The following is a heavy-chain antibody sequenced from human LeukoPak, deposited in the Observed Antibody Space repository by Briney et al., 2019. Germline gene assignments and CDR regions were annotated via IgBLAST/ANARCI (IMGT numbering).Heavy chain of an antibody. D-gene: IGHD6-19*01. CDR1: GGSISSRSYY. V-gene: IGHV4-39*01. CDR2: IYYSGST. CDR3: ASSIAVAGFGFDY. J-gene: IGHJ4*02. Sequence: KPSETLSLTCTVSGGSISSRSYYWGWIRQPPGKGLEWIGSIYYSGSTYYNPSLKSRVTISVDTSKNQFSLKLSSVTAADTAVYYCASSIAVAGFGFDYWGQGTLVTVSS.